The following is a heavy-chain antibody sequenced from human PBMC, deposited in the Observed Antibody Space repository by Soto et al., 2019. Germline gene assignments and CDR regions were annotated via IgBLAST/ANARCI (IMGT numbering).Heavy chain of an antibody. D-gene: IGHD3-10*01. Sequence: ASVKVSCKASGYTFTSYDINWVRQATGQGLEWMGWMNPNSGNTGYAQKFQGRVTMTRNTSISTAYMELSSLRSEDTAVYYCARGRTRSGSPQGYYWGQGTLVTVSS. J-gene: IGHJ4*02. CDR2: MNPNSGNT. CDR1: GYTFTSYD. V-gene: IGHV1-8*01. CDR3: ARGRTRSGSPQGYY.